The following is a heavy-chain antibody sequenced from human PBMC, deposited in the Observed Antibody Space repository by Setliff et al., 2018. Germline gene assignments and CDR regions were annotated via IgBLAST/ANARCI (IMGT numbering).Heavy chain of an antibody. V-gene: IGHV4-39*01. CDR2: VLYRGTT. CDR1: GASISGDSFY. Sequence: SETLSLTCTVSGASISGDSFYWAWIRQPPGKGLEWIGSVLYRGTTFYNPSLKSPVTISVDTSNNQFSLKLKSVTAADTAVYFCARTGTYRYFDYWGQGTQVTVSS. CDR3: ARTGTYRYFDY. J-gene: IGHJ4*02. D-gene: IGHD1-1*01.